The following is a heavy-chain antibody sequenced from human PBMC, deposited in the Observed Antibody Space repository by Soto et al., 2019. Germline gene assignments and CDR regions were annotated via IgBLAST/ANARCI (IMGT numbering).Heavy chain of an antibody. J-gene: IGHJ4*02. CDR3: SIDKREYHAYDYH. D-gene: IGHD5-12*01. V-gene: IGHV3-21*01. CDR1: GFTFSSYS. Sequence: GGSLRLSCAASGFTFSSYSMNWVRQPPGKGLEWVSIITITGFIDYADSVKGRFTISRDNAKSSLYLQMNSLRAEDTAVYYCSIDKREYHAYDYHWGQGTLGT. CDR2: IITITGFI.